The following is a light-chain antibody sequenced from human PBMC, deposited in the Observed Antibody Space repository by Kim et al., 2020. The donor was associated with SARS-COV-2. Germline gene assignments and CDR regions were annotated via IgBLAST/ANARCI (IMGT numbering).Light chain of an antibody. CDR2: AVS. CDR1: QSITSG. Sequence: PLSAAVGDTVTITCRASQSITSGLAWYQQKPGKAPKLLIYAVSSLDSGVPSRFSGSGSGTQFTLTISSLQPDDFATYYCQQHNGYFGGGTTVDIK. V-gene: IGKV1-5*01. CDR3: QQHNGY. J-gene: IGKJ4*01.